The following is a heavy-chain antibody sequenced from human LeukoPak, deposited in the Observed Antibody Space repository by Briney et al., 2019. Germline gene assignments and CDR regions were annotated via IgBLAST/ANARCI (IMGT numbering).Heavy chain of an antibody. CDR3: VARNMVRGDY. D-gene: IGHD3-10*01. Sequence: SETLSLTCAVYGGSFSGYYWSWIRQPPGKGLEWIGEINHSGSTNYNPSLKSRVTVSVDTSKNQFSLKLSSVTAADTAVYYCVARNMVRGDYWGQGTLVTVSS. CDR1: GGSFSGYY. CDR2: INHSGST. J-gene: IGHJ4*02. V-gene: IGHV4-34*01.